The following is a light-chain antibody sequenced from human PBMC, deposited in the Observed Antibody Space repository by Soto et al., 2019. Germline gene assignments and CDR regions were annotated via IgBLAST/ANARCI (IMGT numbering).Light chain of an antibody. CDR3: CSYAGNYYV. J-gene: IGLJ1*01. V-gene: IGLV2-11*01. CDR1: SSDVGGYNY. Sequence: QSVLTQPRSVSGSPGQSVTISCTGTSSDVGGYNYVSWYQQHPGKAPKLMISDVSKRPSGVPDRFSGSKSGNTASLTISGLQSEDEADYYFCSYAGNYYVFGTGTKLTVL. CDR2: DVS.